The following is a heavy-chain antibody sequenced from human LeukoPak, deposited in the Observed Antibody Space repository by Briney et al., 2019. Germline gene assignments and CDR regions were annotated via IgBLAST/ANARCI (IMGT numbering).Heavy chain of an antibody. J-gene: IGHJ5*02. CDR3: ARDHTRDVYNGFDP. CDR2: IYYTGTT. Sequence: PSETLSLTCTVSGGSISSYYWSWIRQPPGKGLEWIGCIYYTGTTNYNPSLKSRLTISVDTSKNQFSLNLNSVTAADTAVYYCARDHTRDVYNGFDPWGQGTLVTVSS. V-gene: IGHV4-59*01. D-gene: IGHD5-24*01. CDR1: GGSISSYY.